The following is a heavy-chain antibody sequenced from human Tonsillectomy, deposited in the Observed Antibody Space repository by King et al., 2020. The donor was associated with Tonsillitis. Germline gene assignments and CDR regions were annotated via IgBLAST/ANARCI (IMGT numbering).Heavy chain of an antibody. Sequence: QLQESGPGLVKPSETLSLTCTVSGGSISSYYWSWIRQPPGKGLEWIGHSHYSGSTNYNPSLKSRVIISVDTSKNQFSLRLSSVTAADTAVYYCARTSSYFDYWGQGTLVTVSS. J-gene: IGHJ4*02. V-gene: IGHV4-59*01. CDR2: SHYSGST. CDR1: GGSISSYY. CDR3: ARTSSYFDY.